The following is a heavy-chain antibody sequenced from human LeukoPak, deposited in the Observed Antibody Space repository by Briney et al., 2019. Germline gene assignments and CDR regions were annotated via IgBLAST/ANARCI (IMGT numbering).Heavy chain of an antibody. D-gene: IGHD3-10*01. Sequence: GGSLRLSCAASGFTFSGYYMSWIRQAPGKGLEWVSYISSSGSTIYYADSVKGRFTISRDNAKNSLYLQMNSLRAEDTAVYYCARDMVRGARDDYWGQGTLVTVSS. V-gene: IGHV3-11*01. CDR2: ISSSGSTI. J-gene: IGHJ4*02. CDR1: GFTFSGYY. CDR3: ARDMVRGARDDY.